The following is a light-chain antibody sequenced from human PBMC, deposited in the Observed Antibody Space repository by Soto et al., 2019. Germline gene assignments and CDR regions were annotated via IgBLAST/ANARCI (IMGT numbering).Light chain of an antibody. V-gene: IGKV3-20*01. CDR3: KQYGSSLWT. Sequence: EIVLTQSPGTLSLSPGERATLSCRASQSVSSSYLAWYQQNPGQAPRLLIYGASSRATGIPDRFSGSGSGTDFTLTISRLEPEDFAVYYCKQYGSSLWTFGQGTKVDIK. J-gene: IGKJ1*01. CDR2: GAS. CDR1: QSVSSSY.